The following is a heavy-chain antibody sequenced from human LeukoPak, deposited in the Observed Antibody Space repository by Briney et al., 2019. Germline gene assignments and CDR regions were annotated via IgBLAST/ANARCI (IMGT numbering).Heavy chain of an antibody. Sequence: ASVKVSCKASGYTFTGYYMHWVRQAPGQGLEWMGWINPNSGGTNYAQKFQGRVTITADKSTSTAYMELSSLRSEDTAVYYCASSYITGTPGDYYGMDVWGQGTTVTVSS. CDR1: GYTFTGYY. D-gene: IGHD1-20*01. CDR3: ASSYITGTPGDYYGMDV. J-gene: IGHJ6*02. CDR2: INPNSGGT. V-gene: IGHV1-2*02.